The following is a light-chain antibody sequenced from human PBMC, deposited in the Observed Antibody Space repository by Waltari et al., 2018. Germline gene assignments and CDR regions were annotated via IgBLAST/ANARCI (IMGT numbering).Light chain of an antibody. Sequence: IVLTQSPATLSLSPGERATLPCRASQSISNNYLAWYQHKPGQGPRLLIYGVSNRATGIPDRFSGSGSGTDFTLSISRLEPDDFAVYYCQQYGGSTGTFGQGTKVEI. CDR3: QQYGGSTGT. V-gene: IGKV3-20*01. CDR2: GVS. CDR1: QSISNNY. J-gene: IGKJ1*01.